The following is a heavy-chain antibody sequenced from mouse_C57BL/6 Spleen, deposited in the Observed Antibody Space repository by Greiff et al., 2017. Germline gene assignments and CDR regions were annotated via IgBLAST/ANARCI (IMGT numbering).Heavy chain of an antibody. V-gene: IGHV1-82*01. D-gene: IGHD1-1*01. CDR1: GYAFSSSW. CDR2: IYPGDGNT. Sequence: QVQLKESGPELVKPGASVKISCKASGYAFSSSWMHWVKQRPGKGLEWIGRIYPGDGNTNYNGKFKGKATLTADKSSSTAYMQLSSLTSEDSAVYFCARLLLRPFDDWGQGTTLTVSS. CDR3: ARLLLRPFDD. J-gene: IGHJ2*01.